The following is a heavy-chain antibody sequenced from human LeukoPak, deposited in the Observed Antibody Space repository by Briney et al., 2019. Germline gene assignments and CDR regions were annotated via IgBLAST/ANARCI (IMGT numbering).Heavy chain of an antibody. Sequence: GGSLRLSCAASGFTFSSYSMNWVRQAPGKGLEWVSSISSSSSYIYYADSVKGRFTISRDNAKNSLYLQMNSLRAEDTAVYYCARDRNSGYYWVFDYWGQGTLVTVSS. V-gene: IGHV3-21*01. CDR3: ARDRNSGYYWVFDY. J-gene: IGHJ4*02. D-gene: IGHD5-12*01. CDR1: GFTFSSYS. CDR2: ISSSSSYI.